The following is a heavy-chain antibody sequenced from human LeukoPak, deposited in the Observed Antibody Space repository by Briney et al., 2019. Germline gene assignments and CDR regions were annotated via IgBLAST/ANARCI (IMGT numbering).Heavy chain of an antibody. Sequence: SETLSLTCTVSGGSISTTYYYWGWIRQPPGKGLEWIGSIYYSGSTYYNPSLKSRVTISVDTSKNQFSLKLSSVTAADTAVYYCARASMTGAFDIWGQGTMVTVSS. CDR2: IYYSGST. V-gene: IGHV4-39*01. D-gene: IGHD3-9*01. CDR3: ARASMTGAFDI. J-gene: IGHJ3*02. CDR1: GGSISTTYYY.